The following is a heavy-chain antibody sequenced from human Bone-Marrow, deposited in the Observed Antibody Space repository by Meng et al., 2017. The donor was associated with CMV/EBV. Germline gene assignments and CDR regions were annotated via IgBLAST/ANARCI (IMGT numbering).Heavy chain of an antibody. V-gene: IGHV3-9*01. CDR2: ISWNSGST. D-gene: IGHD1-26*01. Sequence: SLKISWAASGFTFDDYAMHWVRQAPGKGLVWVSGISWNSGSTGYADSVKGRFTISRDNAKNSLYLQMNSLRPEDTALYYCAKATAESSAYYYSAMDVWGQGTTVTVSS. CDR3: AKATAESSAYYYSAMDV. J-gene: IGHJ6*02. CDR1: GFTFDDYA.